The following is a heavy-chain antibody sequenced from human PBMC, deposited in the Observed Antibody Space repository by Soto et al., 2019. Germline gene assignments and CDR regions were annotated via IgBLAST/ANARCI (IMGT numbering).Heavy chain of an antibody. V-gene: IGHV3-33*01. D-gene: IGHD3-10*02. J-gene: IGHJ4*02. CDR3: ARAPSVFGDQSWQFDY. CDR1: GIPFSSYG. Sequence: GWSLGLSCAASGIPFSSYGMHWIRQAPGKGLEWVAHIWSDGSNKYYADCVKGRFTISRDNSKNTLYLQMNSLRAEDTAVYYCARAPSVFGDQSWQFDYWVEGAMVSVPX. CDR2: IWSDGSNK.